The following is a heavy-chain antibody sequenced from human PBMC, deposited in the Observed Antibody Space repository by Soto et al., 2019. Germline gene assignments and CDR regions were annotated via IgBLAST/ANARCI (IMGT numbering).Heavy chain of an antibody. CDR2: IYYSGDT. Sequence: QVQLQESGPGLVKPSETLSLTCTVSGGSISSYYWSWIRQPPGKGLEWIGYIYYSGDTNYNPSLMSRVTISVDTSKNQFSLSLSSLTAADTAVYYCARDTRYGVLDYWGQGTLVTVSS. J-gene: IGHJ4*02. V-gene: IGHV4-59*01. D-gene: IGHD4-17*01. CDR3: ARDTRYGVLDY. CDR1: GGSISSYY.